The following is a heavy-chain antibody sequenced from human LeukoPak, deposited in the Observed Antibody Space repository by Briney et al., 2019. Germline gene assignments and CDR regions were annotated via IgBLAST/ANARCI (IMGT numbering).Heavy chain of an antibody. J-gene: IGHJ4*02. CDR1: GFTFSSYW. Sequence: PGGSLSLSCAASGFTFSSYWMHWVRQAPGKGLEWVGRTRNKANSYTTKYAASVEGRFTISRDTSKHLLYLQLNSLKTEDTAVYYCARAGYCGAGTCYSDYYDYWGQGTLVTVSS. CDR2: TRNKANSYTT. D-gene: IGHD2-15*01. V-gene: IGHV3-72*01. CDR3: ARAGYCGAGTCYSDYYDY.